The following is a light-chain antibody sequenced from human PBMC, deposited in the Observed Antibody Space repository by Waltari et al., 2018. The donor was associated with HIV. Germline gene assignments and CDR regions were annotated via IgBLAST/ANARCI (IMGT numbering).Light chain of an antibody. CDR2: DVS. CDR1: SSDVGGYNY. CDR3: CSYAGSYTHVV. V-gene: IGLV2-11*01. J-gene: IGLJ2*01. Sequence: QSALTQPRSVSGSPGQSVTISCTGTSSDVGGYNYVSWYQQHPGKAPKLMIYDVSKRPAGVLDRVSGSKSGTTASLTISGLQAEDEADYYCCSYAGSYTHVVFGGGTKLTVL.